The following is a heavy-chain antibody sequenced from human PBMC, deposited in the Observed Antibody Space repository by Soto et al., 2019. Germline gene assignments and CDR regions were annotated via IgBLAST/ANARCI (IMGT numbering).Heavy chain of an antibody. D-gene: IGHD6-19*01. V-gene: IGHV4-39*01. CDR3: GYSSGGGASSC. Sequence: QLQLQQSGPGLVKPSETLSLTGTVSAGSISSSSYYWGWIRQPPGKGLEWIARIYYSGSTYYNPYLKIRVTINVDTSKTQCCLRLSSVTAADTAVYYRGYSSGGGASSCWGQGTLVTVSS. J-gene: IGHJ4*02. CDR2: IYYSGST. CDR1: AGSISSSSYY.